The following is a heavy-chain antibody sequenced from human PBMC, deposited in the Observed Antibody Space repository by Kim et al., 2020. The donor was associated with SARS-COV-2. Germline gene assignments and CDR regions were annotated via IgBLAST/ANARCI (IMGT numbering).Heavy chain of an antibody. CDR3: ARAPIRLNCFYYWMDV. V-gene: IGHV3-23*01. CDR2: ISVSGGST. J-gene: IGHJ6*02. CDR1: GFIFSNYA. Sequence: GGSLRLSCAASGFIFSNYAMSWVRQAPGKGLEWVSAISVSGGSTYYADSVKGRFAISRDNSNNTLFLQMINLRAEDTAVYYCARAPIRLNCFYYWMDVWGRGTPVTVSS. D-gene: IGHD1-1*01.